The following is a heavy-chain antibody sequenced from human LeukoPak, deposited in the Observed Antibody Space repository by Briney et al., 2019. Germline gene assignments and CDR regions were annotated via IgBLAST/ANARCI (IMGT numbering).Heavy chain of an antibody. J-gene: IGHJ3*02. CDR1: GYTLTSYY. V-gene: IGHV1-46*01. CDR3: ARSPPNYDFWSGYYARPDHDAFDI. CDR2: INPSGGGT. D-gene: IGHD3-3*01. Sequence: ASVKVSCKASGYTLTSYYMHWVRQAPGQGLEWMGIINPSGGGTNYAQKFQGRVTMTRDTSTSTVYMELSSLRSEDTAVYYCARSPPNYDFWSGYYARPDHDAFDIWGQRTMVTVSS.